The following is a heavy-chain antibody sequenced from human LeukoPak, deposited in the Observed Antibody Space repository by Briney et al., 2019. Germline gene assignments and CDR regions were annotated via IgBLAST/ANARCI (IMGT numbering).Heavy chain of an antibody. CDR3: ARDNPTTVTPYYYHGMDV. J-gene: IGHJ6*02. V-gene: IGHV3-48*03. CDR1: GFTFSSYE. Sequence: GGSLRLSCAASGFTFSSYEMNWVRQAPGKGLEWVSYISSSGSTIYYADSVKGRFTISRDNAKNSLYLQMNSLRAEDTAVYYCARDNPTTVTPYYYHGMDVWGQGTTVTVSS. CDR2: ISSSGSTI. D-gene: IGHD4-17*01.